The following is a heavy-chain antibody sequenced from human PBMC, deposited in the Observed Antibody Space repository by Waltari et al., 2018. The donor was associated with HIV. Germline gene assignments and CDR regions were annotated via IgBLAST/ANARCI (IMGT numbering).Heavy chain of an antibody. CDR1: GISPSTSGVG. CDR3: AHKGMDYYGMDV. CDR2: IYWDYDK. V-gene: IGHV2-5*02. D-gene: IGHD2-8*01. Sequence: QITLKESGPTLVKPTQTLTLTCTFSGISPSTSGVGGGWIRQPPGKALEWLALIYWDYDKRYSPSLKSRLTITKDTSKTQVVLTMTNMDPVDTATYYCAHKGMDYYGMDVWGQGTTVTVSS. J-gene: IGHJ6*02.